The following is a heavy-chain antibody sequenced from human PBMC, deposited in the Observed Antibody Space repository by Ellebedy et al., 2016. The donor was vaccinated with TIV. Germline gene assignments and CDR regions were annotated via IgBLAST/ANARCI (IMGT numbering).Heavy chain of an antibody. CDR3: ARTDYYDSSGYSDY. D-gene: IGHD3-22*01. V-gene: IGHV4-34*01. CDR1: GGSFSGYY. J-gene: IGHJ4*02. Sequence: GSLRLSXAVYGGSFSGYYWSWIRQPPGKGLEWIGEINHSGSTNYNPSLKSRVTISVDTSKNQFSLKLSSVTAADTAVYYCARTDYYDSSGYSDYWGQGTLVTVSS. CDR2: INHSGST.